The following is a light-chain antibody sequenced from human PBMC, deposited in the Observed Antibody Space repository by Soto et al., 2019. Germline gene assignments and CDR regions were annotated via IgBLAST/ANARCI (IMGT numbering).Light chain of an antibody. CDR1: STDVENYNF. J-gene: IGLJ1*01. Sequence: QSVRTQPASVSGSPGQSITIACTGISTDVENYNFVSWYQQHPGKVPKPIIYEDSKRPSGISDRFSGSKSGNSVSLTISGLQAEDEADYYCCSHAGFNTPYVFATGTKVTVL. CDR3: CSHAGFNTPYV. CDR2: EDS. V-gene: IGLV2-23*01.